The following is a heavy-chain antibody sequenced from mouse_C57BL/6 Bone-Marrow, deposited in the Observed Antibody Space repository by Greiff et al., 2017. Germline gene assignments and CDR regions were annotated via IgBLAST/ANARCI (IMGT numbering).Heavy chain of an antibody. CDR1: GYTFTSYW. CDR3: ARGEYYSNLFDY. Sequence: QVQLKQPGAELVKPGASVKMSCKASGYTFTSYWITWVKQRPGQGLEWIGDIYPGSGSTNYNEKFKSKATLTVDPSSSTAYMQLSSLTSEDSAVYYCARGEYYSNLFDYWGQGTTLTVSS. V-gene: IGHV1-55*01. D-gene: IGHD2-5*01. J-gene: IGHJ2*01. CDR2: IYPGSGST.